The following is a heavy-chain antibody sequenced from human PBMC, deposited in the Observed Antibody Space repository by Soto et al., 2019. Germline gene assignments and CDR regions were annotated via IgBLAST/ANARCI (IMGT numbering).Heavy chain of an antibody. J-gene: IGHJ4*02. CDR3: AKSGFGGRHVDY. Sequence: QLLESGGGLVQPGGSLRLSCGASGFAFDTFAMSWLPQAPGKGLEWISTIVRSGDTTYYANSVKGRFTISRDNSNKTLDLQMNILRAEDTAIFYCAKSGFGGRHVDYWCQGNVVTVSS. D-gene: IGHD3-10*01. CDR2: IVRSGDTT. V-gene: IGHV3-23*01. CDR1: GFAFDTFA.